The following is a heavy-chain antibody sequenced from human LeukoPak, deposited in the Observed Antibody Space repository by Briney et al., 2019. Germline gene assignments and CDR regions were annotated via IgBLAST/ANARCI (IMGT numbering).Heavy chain of an antibody. J-gene: IGHJ3*02. CDR1: GFTFSSYS. D-gene: IGHD2-21*01. CDR3: ARDRGGAVSDAFDI. Sequence: GGSLRLSCAASGFTFSSYSMNWVRQAPGKGLEWVSSISSSSSYIYYADSVKGRFTISRDNAKNSLYLQMNSLRAEDTAVYYCARDRGGAVSDAFDIWGQGIMVTVSS. CDR2: ISSSSSYI. V-gene: IGHV3-21*01.